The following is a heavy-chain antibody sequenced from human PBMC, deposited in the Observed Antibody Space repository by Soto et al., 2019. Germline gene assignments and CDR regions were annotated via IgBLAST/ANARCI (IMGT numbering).Heavy chain of an antibody. CDR1: ASTLISYS. CDR2: IDPSGGST. CDR3: VKDRDSGVRWPTFDF. D-gene: IGHD1-26*01. V-gene: IGHV1-46*01. J-gene: IGHJ4*02. Sequence: QVTWQACASTLISYSMQWLRQAPKQGLAWMGIIDPSGGSTSYAQKFQGRVTMTSDTSTSTVYMELSSLRVEDTALYYCVKDRDSGVRWPTFDFWGQGDLVTCSS.